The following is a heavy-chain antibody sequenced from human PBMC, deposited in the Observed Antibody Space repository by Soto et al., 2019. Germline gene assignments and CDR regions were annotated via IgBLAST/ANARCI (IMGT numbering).Heavy chain of an antibody. Sequence: QVQLVQSGAEVQKPGASVKVSCKASGYTFTSYDINWVRQATGQGLERMGWINTNSGNTGYAQKFQGRVNMTRNTSISTAYMELSSLRSEDTAVYYCASTLYIWGSYRFDYWGQGTLVTVSS. CDR1: GYTFTSYD. V-gene: IGHV1-8*01. D-gene: IGHD3-16*02. J-gene: IGHJ4*02. CDR2: INTNSGNT. CDR3: ASTLYIWGSYRFDY.